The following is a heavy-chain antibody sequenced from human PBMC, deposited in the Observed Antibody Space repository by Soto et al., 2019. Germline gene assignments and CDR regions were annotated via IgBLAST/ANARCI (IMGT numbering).Heavy chain of an antibody. CDR3: GRVRVDKAEGWFDP. V-gene: IGHV5-10-1*01. D-gene: IGHD5-18*01. CDR1: GYSFSSFW. Sequence: HGESLKISCKVSGYSFSSFWITWVRQMPGKGLEWMGRIDPSDSYANYSPSFQGHVTFSADKSINTAYLQWSSLKASDTAMYYCGRVRVDKAEGWFDPWGQGTLVTVSS. CDR2: IDPSDSYA. J-gene: IGHJ5*02.